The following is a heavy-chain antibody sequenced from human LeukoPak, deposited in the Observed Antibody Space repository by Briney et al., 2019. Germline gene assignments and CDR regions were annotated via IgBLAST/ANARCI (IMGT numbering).Heavy chain of an antibody. CDR3: ARDVYTGYSSSWYGGDYYYGMDV. J-gene: IGHJ6*02. CDR1: GFTFSSYS. D-gene: IGHD6-13*01. Sequence: GGSLRLSCAASGFTFSSYSMNWVRQAPGKGLEWVSSISSSSSYIYYADSVKGRFTISRDNAKNSLYLQMNSLRAEDTAVYYCARDVYTGYSSSWYGGDYYYGMDVWGQGTTVTVSS. CDR2: ISSSSSYI. V-gene: IGHV3-21*01.